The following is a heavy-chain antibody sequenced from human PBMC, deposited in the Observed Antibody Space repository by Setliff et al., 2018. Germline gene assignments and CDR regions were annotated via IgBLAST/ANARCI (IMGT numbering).Heavy chain of an antibody. D-gene: IGHD2-8*01. Sequence: ASVKVSCKASGYKFNNYGIAWVRQAPGQGLEWMGWINAYNGNTFYAPKLQGRVTMTTDTSTATAYLELRSLRSDDTAIYYCSRLVRYCTTTTCQTLSGGEHWGPGTLVTVSS. CDR2: INAYNGNT. V-gene: IGHV1-18*01. J-gene: IGHJ1*01. CDR3: SRLVRYCTTTTCQTLSGGEH. CDR1: GYKFNNYG.